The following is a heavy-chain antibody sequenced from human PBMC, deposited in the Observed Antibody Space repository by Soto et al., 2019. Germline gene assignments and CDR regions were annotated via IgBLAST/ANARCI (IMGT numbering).Heavy chain of an antibody. CDR1: GFTFNNYG. CDR2: ISNDGSDK. CDR3: AKDQGIAASHGID. V-gene: IGHV3-30*18. D-gene: IGHD6-13*01. J-gene: IGHJ3*01. Sequence: VQLVESGGGVVQPGTSLRLSCAASGFTFNNYGMHWVRQAPGTGLEWVAAISNDGSDKYYADSVKGRVTISRDNSKNTLYLQMDSLRAEDTAVYYCAKDQGIAASHGIDWGQGTMVTVSS.